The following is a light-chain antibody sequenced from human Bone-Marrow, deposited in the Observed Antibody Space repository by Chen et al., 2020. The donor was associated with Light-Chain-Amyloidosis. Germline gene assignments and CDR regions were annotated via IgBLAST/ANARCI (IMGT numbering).Light chain of an antibody. CDR1: SSDVGGDNH. CDR3: SSSTITNTLV. Sequence: QSALTQPASVSGSPGQSITISCTGTSSDVGGDNHVSWYQQHPDKAPKLMIYEVPNRPSWVPYRFSRSKADNTASLTISVLQTEDEADYFCSSSTITNTLVFGSGTRVTVL. J-gene: IGLJ1*01. CDR2: EVP. V-gene: IGLV2-14*01.